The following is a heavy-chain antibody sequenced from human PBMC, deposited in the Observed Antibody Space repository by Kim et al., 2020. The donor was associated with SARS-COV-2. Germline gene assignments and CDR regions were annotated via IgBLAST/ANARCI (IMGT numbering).Heavy chain of an antibody. Sequence: GGSLRLSCEASGFTFSSYAMSWVRQAPGKGLEWASAISGSGSNTFYADSVKGRFTISRDNSKNTLYLQMNSLRAEDTAVYYCAKAEDHGGNSPIDPWGQGTLITVSS. CDR2: ISGSGSNT. V-gene: IGHV3-23*01. J-gene: IGHJ5*02. D-gene: IGHD2-21*02. CDR3: AKAEDHGGNSPIDP. CDR1: GFTFSSYA.